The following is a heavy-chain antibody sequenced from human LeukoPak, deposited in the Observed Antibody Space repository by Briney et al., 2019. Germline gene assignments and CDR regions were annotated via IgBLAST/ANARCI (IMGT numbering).Heavy chain of an antibody. D-gene: IGHD6-13*01. J-gene: IGHJ4*02. CDR2: INPSGGST. V-gene: IGHV1-46*01. Sequence: GASVKVSCKASGYTFTSYYMHWVRQAPGQGLEWMGIINPSGGSTSYAQKFQGRVTMTRDTSTSAVYMELSSLRSEDTAVYYCARAGYSSSWYSSGWYGDYWGQGTLVTVSS. CDR3: ARAGYSSSWYSSGWYGDY. CDR1: GYTFTSYY.